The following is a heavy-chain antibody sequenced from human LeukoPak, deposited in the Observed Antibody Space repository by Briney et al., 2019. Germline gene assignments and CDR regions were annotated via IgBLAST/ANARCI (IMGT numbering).Heavy chain of an antibody. CDR2: IKQDGSEK. CDR1: GFTFSSYW. V-gene: IGHV3-7*01. J-gene: IGHJ6*02. Sequence: GGSLRLSCAASGFTFSSYWMSWVRQAPGKGLEWVANIKQDGSEKYYVDSVKGRFTISRDNAKNSLYLQMNSLRAEDTAVYYCAKDKVVPAAMGFSGMDVWGQGTTVTVSS. CDR3: AKDKVVPAAMGFSGMDV. D-gene: IGHD2-2*01.